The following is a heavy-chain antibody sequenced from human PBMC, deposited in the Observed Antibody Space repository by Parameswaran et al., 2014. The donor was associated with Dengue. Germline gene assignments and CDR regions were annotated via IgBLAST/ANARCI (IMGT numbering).Heavy chain of an antibody. CDR3: AKSSGTTPPWGYY. CDR2: ISGSGGST. D-gene: IGHD1-7*01. Sequence: VRQMPGKGLEWVSAISGSGGSTYYADSVKGRFTISRDNSKNTLYLQMNSLRAEDTAVYYCAKSSGTTPPWGYYWGQGTLVTVSS. V-gene: IGHV3-23*01. J-gene: IGHJ4*02.